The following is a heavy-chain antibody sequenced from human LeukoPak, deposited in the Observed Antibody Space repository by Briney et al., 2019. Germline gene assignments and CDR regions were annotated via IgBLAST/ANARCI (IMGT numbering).Heavy chain of an antibody. Sequence: GASVKVSCKASGYTFTSYYMHWVRQAPGQGLEWMGWINPNSGGINYAQDFQGRVTLTRDTSISTAYMELSRLRSDDTAMYYCARNLWFGESTDAFNIWGQGTMVTVSS. J-gene: IGHJ3*02. CDR1: GYTFTSYY. CDR2: INPNSGGI. D-gene: IGHD3-10*01. CDR3: ARNLWFGESTDAFNI. V-gene: IGHV1-2*02.